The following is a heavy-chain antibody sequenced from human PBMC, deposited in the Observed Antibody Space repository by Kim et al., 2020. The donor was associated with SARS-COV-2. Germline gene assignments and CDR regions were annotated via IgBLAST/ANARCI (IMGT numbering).Heavy chain of an antibody. J-gene: IGHJ4*02. CDR3: TRDFDWLLFDY. V-gene: IGHV3-74*01. D-gene: IGHD3-3*01. CDR2: T. Sequence: TIYADSVKGRFTISRDNAKNTLYLQMNSLRVEDTAVYYCTRDFDWLLFDYWGQGTLVTVSS.